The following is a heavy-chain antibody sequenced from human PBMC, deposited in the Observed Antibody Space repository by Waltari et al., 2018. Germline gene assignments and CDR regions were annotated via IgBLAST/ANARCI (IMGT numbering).Heavy chain of an antibody. Sequence: RESGPGLVRTADTLSLNCYVSDYPIINGYSWGWIRQPPGKGLELIASINYSVNRYINLSFGSRFTISVDTSSNQFSLQLHSVTAADTAVYFCGRLGGAMTTYQTFRDHWGQGILVNVSS. CDR2: INYSVNR. J-gene: IGHJ5*02. CDR1: DYPIINGYS. V-gene: IGHV4-38-2*01. D-gene: IGHD2-21*01. CDR3: GRLGGAMTTYQTFRDH.